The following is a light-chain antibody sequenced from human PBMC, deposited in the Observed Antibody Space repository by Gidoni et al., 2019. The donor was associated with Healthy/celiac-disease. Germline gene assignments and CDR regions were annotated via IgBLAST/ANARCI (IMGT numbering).Light chain of an antibody. Sequence: TQMTQSPSTLPASVGDRVTITCRASQSISSWLAWYQQKPGKAPKLLIYKASSLESGVPSRFSGSGSGTEFTLTISSLQPDDFATYYCQQSGTFXQXTKVEIK. CDR1: QSISSW. V-gene: IGKV1-5*03. J-gene: IGKJ1*01. CDR3: QQSGT. CDR2: KAS.